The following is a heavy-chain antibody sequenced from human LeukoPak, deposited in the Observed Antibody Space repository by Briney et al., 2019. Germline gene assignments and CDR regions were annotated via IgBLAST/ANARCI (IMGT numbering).Heavy chain of an antibody. CDR2: IYYSGST. Sequence: SETLSLTCTVSGGSISSYYWSWIRQPPGKGLEWIGYIYYSGSTNYNPSLKSRVTISVDTSKNQFSLKLSSVTAADTAVYYCARGVGSSWYSYYYYGMDVWGQGTTVTVSS. D-gene: IGHD6-13*01. V-gene: IGHV4-59*01. CDR3: ARGVGSSWYSYYYYGMDV. CDR1: GGSISSYY. J-gene: IGHJ6*02.